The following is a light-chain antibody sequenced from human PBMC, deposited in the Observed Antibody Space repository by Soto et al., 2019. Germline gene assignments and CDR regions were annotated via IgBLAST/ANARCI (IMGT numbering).Light chain of an antibody. Sequence: EIVMTQSPATLSVSPGERATLSCRASQSVSSNLAWYQQKPGQAPRLLIYGASTRATGIPDRFSGSGSGTDFTLTISRLEPEDFAVYYCQHYDISSWTFGQGTKVDIK. CDR2: GAS. V-gene: IGKV3-15*01. CDR3: QHYDISSWT. CDR1: QSVSSN. J-gene: IGKJ1*01.